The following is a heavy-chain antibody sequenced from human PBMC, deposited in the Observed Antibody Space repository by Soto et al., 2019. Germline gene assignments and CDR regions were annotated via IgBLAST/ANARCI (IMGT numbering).Heavy chain of an antibody. CDR1: GGSISSGGYS. V-gene: IGHV4-30-2*01. Sequence: SETLSLTCAVSGGSISSGGYSWSWVRQPPGKGLEWIGCIYHSGSTYYNPSLKSRVTISVDRSKNQFSLKLSSVTAADTAVYYCARMGGYSYGFDYWGQGTLVTVSS. D-gene: IGHD5-18*01. J-gene: IGHJ4*02. CDR3: ARMGGYSYGFDY. CDR2: IYHSGST.